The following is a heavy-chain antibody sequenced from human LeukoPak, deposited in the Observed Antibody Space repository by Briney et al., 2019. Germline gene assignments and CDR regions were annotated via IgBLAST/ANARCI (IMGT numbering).Heavy chain of an antibody. CDR3: ARTYYGPFLDY. CDR2: IYSGGST. Sequence: GGSLRLSCAASGFTVSSNYMSWVRQAPGKGLEWVSVIYSGGSTYYADSVKGRFTISRDNSKNTLYLQMNSLRAEDTAVYYCARTYYGPFLDYWGQGTLVTVSS. D-gene: IGHD3-3*01. V-gene: IGHV3-53*01. CDR1: GFTVSSNY. J-gene: IGHJ4*02.